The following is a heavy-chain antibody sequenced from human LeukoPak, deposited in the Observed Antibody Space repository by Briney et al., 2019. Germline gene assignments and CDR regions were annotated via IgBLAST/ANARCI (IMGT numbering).Heavy chain of an antibody. D-gene: IGHD1-26*01. Sequence: SETLSLTCTVSGGSISSYYWSWIRQPPGKGLEWVGYIFYSGSTNYNPSLRSRVTISVDTSKNQFSLKLSSVAAADTAVYYCAREIRGIVRATYFDSWGQGALITVSS. CDR3: AREIRGIVRATYFDS. CDR2: IFYSGST. V-gene: IGHV4-59*01. J-gene: IGHJ4*02. CDR1: GGSISSYY.